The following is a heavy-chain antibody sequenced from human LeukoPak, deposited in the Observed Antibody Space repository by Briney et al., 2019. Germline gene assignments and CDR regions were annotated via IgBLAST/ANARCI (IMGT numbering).Heavy chain of an antibody. CDR3: ARVLRFLEWLPMDV. CDR1: GFTFRDCA. CDR2: IKQDGSKK. D-gene: IGHD3-3*01. J-gene: IGHJ6*04. Sequence: GGALRVSCAASGFTFRDCAMSRVRQAPGRGVGWGANIKQDGSKKYYVDSVKGRFTISRDNAKNSLYLQMNSLRAEDTAVYYCARVLRFLEWLPMDVWGKGTTVTVSS. V-gene: IGHV3-7*01.